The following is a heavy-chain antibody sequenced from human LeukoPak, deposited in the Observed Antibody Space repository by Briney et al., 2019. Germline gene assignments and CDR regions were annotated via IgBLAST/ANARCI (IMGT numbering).Heavy chain of an antibody. CDR1: GGSISSYY. V-gene: IGHV4-59*01. CDR3: AGIQHSSTSPWFDP. Sequence: PSETLSLTCTVSGGSISSYYWSWIRQPPGKGLEWIGYIYYSGSTNYNPSLKSRVTISVDTSKNQFSLKLSSVTAADTAVYYCAGIQHSSTSPWFDPWGQGTLVTVSS. CDR2: IYYSGST. D-gene: IGHD2-2*01. J-gene: IGHJ5*02.